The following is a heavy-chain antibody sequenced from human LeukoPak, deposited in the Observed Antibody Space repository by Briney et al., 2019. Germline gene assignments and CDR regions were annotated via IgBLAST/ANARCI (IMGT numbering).Heavy chain of an antibody. CDR3: AKVRGPLDP. V-gene: IGHV4-59*01. CDR1: GGSTSSYY. J-gene: IGHJ5*02. CDR2: IYYSGST. Sequence: SETLSLTYTVSGGSTSSYYWSLIRQPPGKGLEWIGYIYYSGSTNYNPSLKSRVTISVDTSKNQFSLKLSSVTTADTAVYYCAKVRGPLDPWGQGTLVTVSS.